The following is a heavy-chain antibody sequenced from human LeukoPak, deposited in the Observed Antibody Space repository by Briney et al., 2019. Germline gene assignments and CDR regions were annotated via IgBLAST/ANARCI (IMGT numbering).Heavy chain of an antibody. Sequence: SETLSLTCTVSGGSMSGYFWAWIRRPAGKGLEWIGRIYSSGTTNYNLSLKSRVTMSLDTSKNQFSLSLTSVTAADTAVYYCAREARGGSIYFDNWGQGTLVTVSS. V-gene: IGHV4-4*07. D-gene: IGHD3-10*01. CDR2: IYSSGTT. J-gene: IGHJ4*02. CDR3: AREARGGSIYFDN. CDR1: GGSMSGYF.